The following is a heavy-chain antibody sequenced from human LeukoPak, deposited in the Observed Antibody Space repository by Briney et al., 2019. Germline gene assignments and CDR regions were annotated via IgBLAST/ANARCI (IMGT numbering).Heavy chain of an antibody. Sequence: SETLSLTCAVYGGSFSGYYWSWIRQPPGKGLEWIGEINHSGSTNYNPSLKSRVTISVDTSKNQFSLKLSSVTAADTAVYYCARGYVRAMVAWGQGTLVTVSS. CDR3: ARGYVRAMVA. J-gene: IGHJ5*02. V-gene: IGHV4-34*01. CDR2: INHSGST. D-gene: IGHD5-18*01. CDR1: GGSFSGYY.